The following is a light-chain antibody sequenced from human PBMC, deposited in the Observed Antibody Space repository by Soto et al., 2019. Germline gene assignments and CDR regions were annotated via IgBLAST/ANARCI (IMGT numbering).Light chain of an antibody. CDR1: QSVSRS. Sequence: EIVLTQSPATLSLSPGERATLSCRASQSVSRSLAWYQQNSGQAPRLLIYDASNRATSIPTRFSGSASGTDFTITISTLDPADIAALSCRKRTNWPQTLGHRNTVEIK. J-gene: IGKJ1*01. CDR3: RKRTNWPQT. CDR2: DAS. V-gene: IGKV3-11*01.